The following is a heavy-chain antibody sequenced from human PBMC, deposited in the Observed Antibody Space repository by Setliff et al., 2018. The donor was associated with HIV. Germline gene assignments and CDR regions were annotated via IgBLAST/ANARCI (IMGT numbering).Heavy chain of an antibody. CDR2: IYGSSGST. J-gene: IGHJ4*02. D-gene: IGHD3-10*01. V-gene: IGHV3-23*01. Sequence: PGESLKISCAASGFTFSNYAMSWVRQAPGKGLEWVSAIYGSSGSTNYADSVKGRFTISRDNSKNMLYLQMNSLRTEDTAVYYWAKDPSLFDSGSRYLDDWGQGTLVTVSS. CDR3: AKDPSLFDSGSRYLDD. CDR1: GFTFSNYA.